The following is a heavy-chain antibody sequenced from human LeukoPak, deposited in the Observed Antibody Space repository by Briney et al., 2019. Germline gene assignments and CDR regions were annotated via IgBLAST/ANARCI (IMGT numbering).Heavy chain of an antibody. V-gene: IGHV3-72*01. J-gene: IGHJ4*02. Sequence: GGSLRLSCAASGFTFSDHYMDWVRQAPGKGLGWVGRTRNKANSYTTEYAASVKGRFTISRDDSKNSLYPQMNSLKTEDTAVYYCTRVPSQARGFDLWGQGSLVTVSS. CDR3: TRVPSQARGFDL. CDR1: GFTFSDHY. CDR2: TRNKANSYTT.